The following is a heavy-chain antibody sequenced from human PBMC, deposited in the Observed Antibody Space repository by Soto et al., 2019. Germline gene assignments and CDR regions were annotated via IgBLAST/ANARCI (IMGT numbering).Heavy chain of an antibody. CDR3: ARCAMDYYYYYGMDV. J-gene: IGHJ6*02. D-gene: IGHD5-18*01. V-gene: IGHV1-69*12. CDR2: IIPIFGTA. CDR1: GGTFSSYA. Sequence: QVQLVQSGAEVKKPGSSVKVSCKASGGTFSSYAISWVRQAPGQGLEWMGGIIPIFGTANYAQKFQGRVTSXXDXSXXTAYMELSSLRSEDTAVYYCARCAMDYYYYYGMDVWGQGTTVTVSS.